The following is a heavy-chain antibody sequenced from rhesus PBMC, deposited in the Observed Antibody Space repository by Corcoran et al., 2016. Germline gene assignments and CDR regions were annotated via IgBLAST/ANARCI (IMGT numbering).Heavy chain of an antibody. D-gene: IGHD5-42*01. J-gene: IGHJ4*01. CDR1: GASISSHF. V-gene: IGHV4-169*01. Sequence: QLQLQESGPGLAKPSEPLSVTCAVSGASISSHFWSWVRPPPGKGLEWIGRIYDNGRSTNFNPSLKSRVTLSLDTSKNQVSLTLTSVTAADTAVYYCARGAFQGYDFWGQGVLVTVSS. CDR2: IYDNGRST. CDR3: ARGAFQGYDF.